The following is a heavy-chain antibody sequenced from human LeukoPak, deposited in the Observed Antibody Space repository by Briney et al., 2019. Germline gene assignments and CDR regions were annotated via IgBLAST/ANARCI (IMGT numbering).Heavy chain of an antibody. CDR3: VREGYSESGSSPTFYFDF. CDR1: GFDFQNHV. J-gene: IGHJ4*02. Sequence: GGSLRLSCAASGFDFQNHVIHWVRQVPGKGLEWVAVISHDVNVKFYADSVKGRLTISRDNSAKTVYLQMNSLRPDDAAVYYCVREGYSESGSSPTFYFDFWGQGTVVAVS. V-gene: IGHV3-30-3*01. D-gene: IGHD3-10*01. CDR2: ISHDVNVK.